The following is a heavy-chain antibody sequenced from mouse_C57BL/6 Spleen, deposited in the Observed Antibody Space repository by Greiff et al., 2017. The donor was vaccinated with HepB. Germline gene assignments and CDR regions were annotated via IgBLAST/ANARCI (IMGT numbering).Heavy chain of an antibody. J-gene: IGHJ2*01. V-gene: IGHV1-61*01. D-gene: IGHD3-1*01. CDR1: GYTFTSYW. CDR3: ARGSSGYDY. CDR2: IYPSDSET. Sequence: VQLQQSGAELVRPGSSVKLSCKASGYTFTSYWMDWVKQRPGQGLEWIGNIYPSDSETHYNQKFKDKATLTVDKSSSTAYMQLSSLTSEDSAVYDCARGSSGYDYCGQGTTLTVSS.